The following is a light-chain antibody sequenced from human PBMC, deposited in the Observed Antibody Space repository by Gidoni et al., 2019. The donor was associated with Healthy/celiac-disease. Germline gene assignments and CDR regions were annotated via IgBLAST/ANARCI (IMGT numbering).Light chain of an antibody. CDR1: SPHIGSNT. V-gene: IGLV1-44*01. J-gene: IGLJ2*01. CDR2: SNN. Sequence: QSVLTQPPSASGTPGQRVTISCSGSSPHIGSNTVNWYQQLPGTAPKLLIYSNNQRPSGVPDRFSGAKSGTSASLAISGRQSEDEADYYCAAWDDSLNGVVFGGGTKLTVL. CDR3: AAWDDSLNGVV.